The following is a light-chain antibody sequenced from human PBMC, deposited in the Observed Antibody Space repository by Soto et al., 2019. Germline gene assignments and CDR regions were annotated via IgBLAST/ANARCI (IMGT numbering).Light chain of an antibody. CDR3: QQYNNWPMWT. CDR1: QSITRN. CDR2: GAS. Sequence: EVVMTQSPATLSLSPWEIATLSCRASQSITRNLAWYQQSPGQAPRLLIYGASTRATGIPARFSGSGSGTEFTLTINSLQSEDFAVYYCQQYNNWPMWTFGQGTKVDIK. J-gene: IGKJ1*01. V-gene: IGKV3-15*01.